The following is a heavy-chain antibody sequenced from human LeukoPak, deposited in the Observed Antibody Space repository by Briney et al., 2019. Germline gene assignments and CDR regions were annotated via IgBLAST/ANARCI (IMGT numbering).Heavy chain of an antibody. D-gene: IGHD3-10*01. CDR2: IYYSGST. CDR1: GGSISSYY. Sequence: SETLSLTCTVSGGSISSYYWSWIRQPPGKGLEWIGYIYYSGSTNYNPSLTSRVTISVDTSKNQFSLKLSSVTAADTAVYYCARVTGRVRDQFPYYYYYMDVWGKGTTVTVSS. J-gene: IGHJ6*03. V-gene: IGHV4-59*01. CDR3: ARVTGRVRDQFPYYYYYMDV.